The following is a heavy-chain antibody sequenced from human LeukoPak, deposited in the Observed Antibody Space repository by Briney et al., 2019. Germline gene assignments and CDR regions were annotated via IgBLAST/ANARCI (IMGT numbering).Heavy chain of an antibody. CDR2: ISGSGGST. J-gene: IGHJ4*02. V-gene: IGHV3-23*01. D-gene: IGHD6-13*01. CDR1: GFTFDDYA. CDR3: AKMDSSSWDPTLDY. Sequence: PGGSLRLSCAASGFTFDDYAMHWVRQAPGKGLEWVSAISGSGGSTYYADSVKGRFTISRDNSKNTLYLQMNSLRAEDTAVYYCAKMDSSSWDPTLDYWGQGTLVTVSS.